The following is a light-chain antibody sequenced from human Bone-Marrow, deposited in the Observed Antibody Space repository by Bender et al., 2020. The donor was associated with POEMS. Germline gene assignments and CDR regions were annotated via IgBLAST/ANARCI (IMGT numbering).Light chain of an antibody. J-gene: IGLJ3*02. CDR1: SSNVRSYNL. CDR2: EVS. Sequence: QSALTQPASVSGSPGQSVTISCTGSSSNVRSYNLVSWYQQRPGKVPKLIIYEVSKRSSGISDRFSGSKSGNTASLTISGLQVEDEADYYCQSFDRSLSGRVFGGGTKLTVL. V-gene: IGLV2-23*02. CDR3: QSFDRSLSGRV.